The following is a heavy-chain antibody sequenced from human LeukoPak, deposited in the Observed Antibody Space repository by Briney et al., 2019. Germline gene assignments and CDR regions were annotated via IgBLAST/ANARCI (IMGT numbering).Heavy chain of an antibody. CDR2: ISGSGGST. CDR3: ARARVVVVVPATRPVYYFDY. D-gene: IGHD2-15*01. CDR1: GFTFSNYG. Sequence: GGSLRLSCAASGFTFSNYGMSWVRQVPGKGLEWASGISGSGGSTYYADSVRGRFIISRDNSKNTLYLQINSLRAEDTAVYYCARARVVVVVPATRPVYYFDYWGQGTLVTVSS. V-gene: IGHV3-23*01. J-gene: IGHJ4*02.